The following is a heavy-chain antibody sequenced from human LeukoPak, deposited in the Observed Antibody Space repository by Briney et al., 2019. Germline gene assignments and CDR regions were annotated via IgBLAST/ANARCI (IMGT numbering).Heavy chain of an antibody. Sequence: GASVKVSCKASGYTFTSYYMHWVRQAPGQGLEWMGIINPSGGSTSYAQKFQGRVTMTRDMSTSTVYMELSRLRFDDTVVYYCARGPRITIFGVVMANDAFDIWGQGTMVTVSS. CDR1: GYTFTSYY. D-gene: IGHD3-3*01. J-gene: IGHJ3*02. CDR3: ARGPRITIFGVVMANDAFDI. CDR2: INPSGGST. V-gene: IGHV1-46*01.